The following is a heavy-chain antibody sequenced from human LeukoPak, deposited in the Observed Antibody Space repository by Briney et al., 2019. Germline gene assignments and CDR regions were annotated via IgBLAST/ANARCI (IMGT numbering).Heavy chain of an antibody. Sequence: GESLKISCQGSGYSFTSYWIGWVRQMPGKGLEWMGIIYPGDSDTRYSPSFQGQVTISADKSISTAYLQWSSLKASDTAMYYCARLPITMVRGVIFGWFDPWGQGTLVTVSS. CDR3: ARLPITMVRGVIFGWFDP. CDR2: IYPGDSDT. V-gene: IGHV5-51*01. D-gene: IGHD3-10*01. J-gene: IGHJ5*02. CDR1: GYSFTSYW.